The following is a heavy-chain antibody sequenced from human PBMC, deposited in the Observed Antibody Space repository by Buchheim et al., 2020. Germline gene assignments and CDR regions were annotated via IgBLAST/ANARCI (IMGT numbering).Heavy chain of an antibody. Sequence: EVQLLESGGGLVQSGGSLRLSCAASGDTFTSYTMGWVRQAPGKGLEWLSCFSGSGVSTFYADAVKGRCTVSRDNSKRTLYIQLNSLRAEDTAMYYCVTGNAYRFDYWGQGAL. CDR2: FSGSGVST. V-gene: IGHV3-23*01. J-gene: IGHJ4*02. CDR3: VTGNAYRFDY. CDR1: GDTFTSYT. D-gene: IGHD1-14*01.